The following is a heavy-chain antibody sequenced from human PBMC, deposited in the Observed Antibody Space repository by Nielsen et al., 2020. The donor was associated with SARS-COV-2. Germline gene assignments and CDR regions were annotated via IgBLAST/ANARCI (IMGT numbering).Heavy chain of an antibody. CDR1: GGSISSSSYY. D-gene: IGHD2-15*01. CDR2: IYYSGST. Sequence: SETLSLTCTVSGGSISSSSYYWGWIRQPPGKGLEWIGSIYYSGSTYYNPSLKSRVTISVDTSKNQFSLKLSSVTAADTAVYYCARHALGYCSGGSCYFVDVFDYWGQGTLVTVSS. V-gene: IGHV4-39*01. J-gene: IGHJ4*02. CDR3: ARHALGYCSGGSCYFVDVFDY.